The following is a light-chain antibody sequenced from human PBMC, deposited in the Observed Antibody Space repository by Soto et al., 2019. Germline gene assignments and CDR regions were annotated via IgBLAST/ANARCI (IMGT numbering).Light chain of an antibody. CDR3: QHYNSYSEA. V-gene: IGKV1-5*03. Sequence: DITMTQSPSTLSASVGDRVTITCRASQSISSWLAWYQQKPGKAPKLLIYKASSLESGVPSRFSGSGSGTEFTLTISSLQPDDFATYYCQHYNSYSEAFGQGTKVDI. J-gene: IGKJ1*01. CDR2: KAS. CDR1: QSISSW.